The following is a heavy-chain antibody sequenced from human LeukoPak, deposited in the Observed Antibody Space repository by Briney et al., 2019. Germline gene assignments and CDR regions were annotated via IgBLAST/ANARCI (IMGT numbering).Heavy chain of an antibody. Sequence: SETLSLTCAVYGGSFSGYYWSWIRQPPGKGLEWIGEINHSGSTNYNPSLKSRVTISVDTSKNQFSLKLSSVTAADTAVYYCANGRKNYYGSGLDYYYYGMDVWGQGTTVTVTS. CDR2: INHSGST. CDR3: ANGRKNYYGSGLDYYYYGMDV. V-gene: IGHV4-34*01. J-gene: IGHJ6*02. CDR1: GGSFSGYY. D-gene: IGHD3-10*01.